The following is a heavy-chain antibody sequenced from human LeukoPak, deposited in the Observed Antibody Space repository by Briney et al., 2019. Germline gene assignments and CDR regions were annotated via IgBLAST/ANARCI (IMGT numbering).Heavy chain of an antibody. J-gene: IGHJ4*02. V-gene: IGHV4-59*08. CDR2: IYCSGST. D-gene: IGHD4-23*01. CDR1: GGSISSYY. Sequence: SETLSLTCTVSGGSISSYYWSWIRQPPGKGLEWIGCIYCSGSTKYNPSLKSRVTISADTSRNQFSLNLSSVTAADTAVYYCARQKYNGGLFESWGQGTLVTVSS. CDR3: ARQKYNGGLFES.